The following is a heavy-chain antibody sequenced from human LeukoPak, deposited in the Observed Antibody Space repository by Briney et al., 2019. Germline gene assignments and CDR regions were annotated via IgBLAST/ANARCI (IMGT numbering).Heavy chain of an antibody. CDR1: GYTLTELS. V-gene: IGHV1-24*01. Sequence: ASVKVSCKVSGYTLTELSMHWVRQAPGKGLEWMGGFDPEDGETIYAQKFQGRVTMTEDTSTDTAYMELSSLRSEDTAVYYCATAGRSKGVPYYYYYGMDAWGQGTTVTVSS. CDR3: ATAGRSKGVPYYYYYGMDA. J-gene: IGHJ6*02. D-gene: IGHD2-15*01. CDR2: FDPEDGET.